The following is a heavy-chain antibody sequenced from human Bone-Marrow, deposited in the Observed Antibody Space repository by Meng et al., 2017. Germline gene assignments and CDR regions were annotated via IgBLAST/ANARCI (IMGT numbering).Heavy chain of an antibody. CDR3: ASRRGRGYCSGGSCYTIYYYYGMDV. Sequence: SETLSLTCTVSGGSISRYYWSWIRQPPGKGLEWIGYIYDSGSTNYNPALKSRVTISVDTSKNQFSLKLSSVTAADTAVYYCASRRGRGYCSGGSCYTIYYYYGMDVWGQGTTVTVSS. J-gene: IGHJ6*02. D-gene: IGHD2-15*01. V-gene: IGHV4-59*12. CDR2: IYDSGST. CDR1: GGSISRYY.